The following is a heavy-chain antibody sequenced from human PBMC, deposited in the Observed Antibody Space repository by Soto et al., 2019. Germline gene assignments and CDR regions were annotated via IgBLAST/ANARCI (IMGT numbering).Heavy chain of an antibody. Sequence: GGSLRLSCAASGFTFSHYVMSWVRQAPGKGLEWVSTFAGSGTYTNYADSVKGRFTVSGDNSKNTVYLQMNSLRAEDSAVYYCARRQPGRSDYIEYWGQGTLVTVSS. V-gene: IGHV3-23*01. CDR1: GFTFSHYV. CDR2: FAGSGTYT. J-gene: IGHJ4*02. CDR3: ARRQPGRSDYIEY. D-gene: IGHD2-15*01.